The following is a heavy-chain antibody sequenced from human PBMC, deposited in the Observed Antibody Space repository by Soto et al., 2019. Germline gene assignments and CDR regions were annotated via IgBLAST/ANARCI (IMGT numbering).Heavy chain of an antibody. Sequence: ASVKVSCKASGYTFTSYGIHWVRQAPGQRLEWMGWINAANGDTKYSPKFQGRVTITRDTSASTAYMALSSLRSEDTAVYYCVRRHVSATGIDWFDPWGKGTLVTVSS. J-gene: IGHJ5*02. CDR1: GYTFTSYG. V-gene: IGHV1-3*01. D-gene: IGHD6-13*01. CDR3: VRRHVSATGIDWFDP. CDR2: INAANGDT.